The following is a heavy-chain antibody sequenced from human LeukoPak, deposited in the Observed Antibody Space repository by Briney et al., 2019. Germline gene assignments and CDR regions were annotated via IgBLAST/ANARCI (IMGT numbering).Heavy chain of an antibody. V-gene: IGHV4-39*07. Sequence: SETLSLTCTVSGGSISSSSYYWGWIRQPPGKGLEWIGSIYYSGSTYYNPSLKSRVTISVDTSKNQFSLKLSSVTAADTAVYYCARDLGATTGIDYWGQGTLVTVSS. CDR3: ARDLGATTGIDY. CDR1: GGSISSSSYY. D-gene: IGHD1-26*01. CDR2: IYYSGST. J-gene: IGHJ4*02.